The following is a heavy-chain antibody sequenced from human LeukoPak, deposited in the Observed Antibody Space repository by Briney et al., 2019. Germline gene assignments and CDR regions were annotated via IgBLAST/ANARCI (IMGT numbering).Heavy chain of an antibody. CDR2: LIPIYGSS. Sequence: ASVKVSCKASGGSFTFTSHAISWVRQAPGQGLEWVGGLIPIYGSSNYAQKFQGRVTITSDESTRTVYMELSSLRPEDSAVYYCAGFFYDNSRDGFDIWGQGTTVTVSS. J-gene: IGHJ3*02. CDR1: GGSFTFTSHA. CDR3: AGFFYDNSRDGFDI. D-gene: IGHD3-22*01. V-gene: IGHV1-69*13.